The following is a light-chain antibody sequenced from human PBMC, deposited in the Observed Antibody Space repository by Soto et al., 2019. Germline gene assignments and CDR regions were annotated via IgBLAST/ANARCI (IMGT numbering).Light chain of an antibody. CDR3: QKYNSAPRT. J-gene: IGKJ1*01. CDR1: QGIGSY. Sequence: DIQMTQSPSSLSASLGDRVTITCRASQGIGSYLAWYQQKPGKVPKLLIYAASTLQSGVPSRFSGRGSGTDFTLPISSVQPEDVATYYCQKYNSAPRTFGQGTRVEI. CDR2: AAS. V-gene: IGKV1-27*01.